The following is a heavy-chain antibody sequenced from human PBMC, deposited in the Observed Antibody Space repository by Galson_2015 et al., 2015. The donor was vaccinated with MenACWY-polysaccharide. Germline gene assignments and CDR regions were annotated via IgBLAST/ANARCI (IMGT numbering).Heavy chain of an antibody. V-gene: IGHV7-4-1*02. CDR3: ARASRTQQLAGLDY. D-gene: IGHD1-1*01. Sequence: SVKVSCKASGYTFSTYTMNWVRQAPGQGLEWMGWISTNTGNPTYAQGFTGHFVFSLDTSVNTAFLQISSLKAEDTAVYYCARASRTQQLAGLDYWGRGTLVTVSS. J-gene: IGHJ4*02. CDR2: ISTNTGNP. CDR1: GYTFSTYT.